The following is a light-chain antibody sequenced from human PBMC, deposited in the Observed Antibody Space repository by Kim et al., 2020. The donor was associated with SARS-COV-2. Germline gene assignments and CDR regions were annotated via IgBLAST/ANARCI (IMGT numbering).Light chain of an antibody. CDR1: SGAVTYGDHY. J-gene: IGLJ3*02. Sequence: GRTVTLTCGSSSGAVTYGDHYPFWFQQKPGQVPRSLIYDTSNKQSWTPARFSGFLFGGKAALTLSNAQPEDEADYYCLLTYDGVRVFGGGTRLTVL. CDR2: DTS. V-gene: IGLV7-46*01. CDR3: LLTYDGVRV.